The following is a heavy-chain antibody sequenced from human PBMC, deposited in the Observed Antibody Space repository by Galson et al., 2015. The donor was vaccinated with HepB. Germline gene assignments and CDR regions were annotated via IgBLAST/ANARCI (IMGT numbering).Heavy chain of an antibody. Sequence: SLRLSCAASGFSFSTYPMSWVRQAPGKGLEWVAAISGSGSNTQYAEYAESVKGRFIISRDNSKNTVYVQMNSLRAEDTALYYCVRGEGGSNYVYWGQGILVTVSS. V-gene: IGHV3-23*01. CDR3: VRGEGGSNYVY. CDR1: GFSFSTYP. J-gene: IGHJ4*02. D-gene: IGHD4-11*01. CDR2: ISGSGSNT.